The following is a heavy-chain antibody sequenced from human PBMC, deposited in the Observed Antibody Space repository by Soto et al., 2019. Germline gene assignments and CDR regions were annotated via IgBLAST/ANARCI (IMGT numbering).Heavy chain of an antibody. V-gene: IGHV3-7*03. CDR2: IKQDGSER. D-gene: IGHD3-10*01. J-gene: IGHJ4*02. Sequence: VQLLESGGGLVQPGGSLRLSCAASGFTFSNYAMSWVRQAPGKGLEWVANIKQDGSERYYVDSVKGRFTISRDNAKDSLFLQMNSLRAEDTAVYYCASRPSQVEYFGVFDYWGQGTLVTVSS. CDR1: GFTFSNYA. CDR3: ASRPSQVEYFGVFDY.